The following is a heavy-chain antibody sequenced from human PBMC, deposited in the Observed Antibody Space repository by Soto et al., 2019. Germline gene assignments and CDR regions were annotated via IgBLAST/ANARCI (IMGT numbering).Heavy chain of an antibody. Sequence: QVQLVESGGSVVQPGRSLRLSCAASGFTFGSYGMHWVRQAPGKGLEWVAVIWYDGSNKDYGDSVKGRFTISRDNSKNTLYLQMNSLRAEDTAVYYCARTLSIPVAGTIWYFDLWGRGTLVSVSS. J-gene: IGHJ2*01. CDR3: ARTLSIPVAGTIWYFDL. V-gene: IGHV3-33*03. CDR1: GFTFGSYG. CDR2: IWYDGSNK. D-gene: IGHD6-19*01.